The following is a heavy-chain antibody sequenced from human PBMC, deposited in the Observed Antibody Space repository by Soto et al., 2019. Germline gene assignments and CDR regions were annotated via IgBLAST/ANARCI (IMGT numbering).Heavy chain of an antibody. CDR2: IRQDGSEK. D-gene: IGHD2-2*01. CDR1: GFTFSSYS. V-gene: IGHV3-7*04. Sequence: WGSLRLSCAASGFTFSSYSMNWVRQAPGKGLEWVGNIRQDGSEKNYVDSVKGRFTISRDNAKNSLYLQMNSLRAEDTAVYYCAREIVVARGASYFDYWGPGTLVTVSS. CDR3: AREIVVARGASYFDY. J-gene: IGHJ4*02.